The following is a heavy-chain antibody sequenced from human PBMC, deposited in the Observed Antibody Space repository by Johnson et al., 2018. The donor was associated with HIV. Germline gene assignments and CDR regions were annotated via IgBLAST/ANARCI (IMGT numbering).Heavy chain of an antibody. CDR3: ARALVDDAFDI. CDR1: GFTFSSYA. J-gene: IGHJ3*02. CDR2: ISYDGSNK. D-gene: IGHD1-26*01. Sequence: QVQLVESGGGVVQPGRSLRLSCAASGFTFSSYAMHWVRQAPGKGLEWVAVISYDGSNKYYAESVKGRFTISRDNSKNTMYLQMNSLRAEDTAVYYCARALVDDAFDIWGQGTMVTVSS. V-gene: IGHV3-30-3*01.